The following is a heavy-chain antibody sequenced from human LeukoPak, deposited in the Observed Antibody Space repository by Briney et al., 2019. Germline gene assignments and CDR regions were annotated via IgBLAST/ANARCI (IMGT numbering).Heavy chain of an antibody. Sequence: HSGVSLRLSCAASGFTFDDYAMHWVRQAPGKGLEWVSGISWNSGSIGYADSVKGRFTISRDNAKNSLYLQMNSLRAEDTALYYCAKGRDYGGNSDLDYWGQGTLVTVSS. CDR2: ISWNSGSI. CDR3: AKGRDYGGNSDLDY. J-gene: IGHJ4*02. V-gene: IGHV3-9*01. D-gene: IGHD4-23*01. CDR1: GFTFDDYA.